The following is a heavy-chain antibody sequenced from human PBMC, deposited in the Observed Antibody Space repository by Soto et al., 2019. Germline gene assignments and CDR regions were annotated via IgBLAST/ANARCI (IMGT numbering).Heavy chain of an antibody. CDR2: IWYDGSNK. V-gene: IGHV3-33*01. Sequence: QVQLVESGGGVVQPGRSLRLSCEASGFTFSSYGMHWVRQAPGKGLEWVAVIWYDGSNKYYADSVKGRFTISRDNSKNTLYLQMNSLRAEDTAVYYCARVSVPYYYYYGMDVWGQGTTVTVSS. CDR3: ARVSVPYYYYYGMDV. D-gene: IGHD2-2*01. J-gene: IGHJ6*02. CDR1: GFTFSSYG.